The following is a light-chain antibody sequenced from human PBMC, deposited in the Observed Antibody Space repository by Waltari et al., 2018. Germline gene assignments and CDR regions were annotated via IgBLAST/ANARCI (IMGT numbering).Light chain of an antibody. Sequence: QSALTQPASVSGSPGQSITIPCSGTAMDVGAYDFFSWYQQHPGKAPPLIIYEVSNRPSGISNRFSASKSGNTASLTISGLQAEDEADYYCSSYTTSSAPGVFGTGTRVTVL. CDR2: EVS. J-gene: IGLJ1*01. CDR3: SSYTTSSAPGV. V-gene: IGLV2-14*01. CDR1: AMDVGAYDF.